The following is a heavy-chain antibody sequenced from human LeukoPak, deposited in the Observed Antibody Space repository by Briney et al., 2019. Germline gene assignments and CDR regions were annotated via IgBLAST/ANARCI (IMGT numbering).Heavy chain of an antibody. V-gene: IGHV3-13*04. J-gene: IGHJ4*02. CDR1: GFTFSSYD. Sequence: GGSLRLSCTASGFTFSSYDMHWVRQATGKGLEWVSAIGTAGDTYYPGSVKGRFTISRANAKNSLYLQMNSLRVGDTAVYYCAQMDCSGGSCYYAYWGQGTLVTVSS. CDR2: IGTAGDT. CDR3: AQMDCSGGSCYYAY. D-gene: IGHD2-15*01.